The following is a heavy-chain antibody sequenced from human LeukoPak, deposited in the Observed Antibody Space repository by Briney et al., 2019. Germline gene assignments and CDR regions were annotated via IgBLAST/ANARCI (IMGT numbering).Heavy chain of an antibody. CDR1: GFTFSSYA. CDR3: AKNLYGSAPAPGYFQP. D-gene: IGHD2-2*01. V-gene: IGHV3-23*01. CDR2: ISGSGGST. Sequence: GGSLRLSCAASGFTFSSYAMSWVRQAPGKGLEWVSAISGSGGSTYYADSVKGRFTISRDNSKNTLYLQMNSLRAEDTAVYYCAKNLYGSAPAPGYFQPWGQGTLVTVSP. J-gene: IGHJ1*01.